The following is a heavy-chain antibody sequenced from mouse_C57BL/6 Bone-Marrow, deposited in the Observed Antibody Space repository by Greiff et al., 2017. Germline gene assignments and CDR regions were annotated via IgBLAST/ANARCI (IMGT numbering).Heavy chain of an antibody. CDR2: INPSSGYT. V-gene: IGHV1-4*01. Sequence: QVQLQQSGAELVRPGASVKMSCKASGYTFTSYTMHWVKQRPGQGLEWIGYINPSSGYTKYNQKFKNKATLTADKSYSTAYMQLSSLTSEDSAVYYSASVARDYWGQGTTLTVSA. J-gene: IGHJ2*01. D-gene: IGHD1-1*01. CDR1: GYTFTSYT. CDR3: ASVARDY.